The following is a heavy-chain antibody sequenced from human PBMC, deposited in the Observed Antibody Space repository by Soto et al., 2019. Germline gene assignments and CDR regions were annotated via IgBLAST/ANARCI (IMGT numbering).Heavy chain of an antibody. V-gene: IGHV3-74*01. J-gene: IGHJ3*01. Sequence: DVQLVESGGGSVQPGGSLSLSCAATGFTFSYYWMHWVRRAPGKGLVWVSRIHSDGSSTTDADSVKGRFTISRDNAKNTLYLQMNSLRAEDTVVYYCARGQWGAFDLWGQGTMVTVAS. CDR3: ARGQWGAFDL. CDR1: GFTFSYYW. CDR2: IHSDGSST. D-gene: IGHD1-26*01.